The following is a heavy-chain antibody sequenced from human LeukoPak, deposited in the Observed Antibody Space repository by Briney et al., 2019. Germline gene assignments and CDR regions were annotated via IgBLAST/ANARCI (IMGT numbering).Heavy chain of an antibody. CDR2: IYYSGST. D-gene: IGHD5-18*01. CDR3: ARQRGYSYGHHDAFDI. Sequence: SETLSLTCTVSGGSISRYYWSWIRQPPGKGLEWIGYIYYSGSTNYNPSLKSRVTISVDTSKNQFSLKLSSVTAADTAVYYCARQRGYSYGHHDAFDIWGQGTMVTVSS. CDR1: GGSISRYY. J-gene: IGHJ3*02. V-gene: IGHV4-59*01.